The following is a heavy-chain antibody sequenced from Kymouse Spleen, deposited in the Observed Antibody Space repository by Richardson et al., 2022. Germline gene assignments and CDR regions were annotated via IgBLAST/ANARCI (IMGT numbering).Heavy chain of an antibody. Sequence: EVQLVESGGGLVKPGGSLRLSCAASGFTFSSYSMNWVRQAPGKGLEWVSSISSSSSYIYYADSVKGRFTISRDNAKNSLYLQMNSLRAEDTAVYYCASIAAPYYYGMDVWGQGTTVTVSS. CDR3: ASIAAPYYYGMDV. D-gene: IGHD6-13*01,IGHD6-25*01,IGHD6-6*01. CDR1: GFTFSSYS. V-gene: IGHV3-21*03. J-gene: IGHJ6*02. CDR2: ISSSSSYI.